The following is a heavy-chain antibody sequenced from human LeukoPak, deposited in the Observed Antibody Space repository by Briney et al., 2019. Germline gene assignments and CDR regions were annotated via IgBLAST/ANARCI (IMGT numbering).Heavy chain of an antibody. CDR3: ARSMSIAARFPGY. V-gene: IGHV1-8*01. CDR1: GYIFSTYD. Sequence: ASVKVSCKASGYIFSTYDINWVRQATGQGLEWMGWMNPNSGNTDYAQKFQGRVTIIRNTSISTAYMELSSLTSEDTAVYYCARSMSIAARFPGYWGQGTLVTVSS. CDR2: MNPNSGNT. J-gene: IGHJ4*02. D-gene: IGHD6-6*01.